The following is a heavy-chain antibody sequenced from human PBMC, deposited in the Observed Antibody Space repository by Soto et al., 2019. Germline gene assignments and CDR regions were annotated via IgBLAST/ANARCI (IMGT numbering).Heavy chain of an antibody. D-gene: IGHD2-15*01. CDR3: ASRYRYCSGGSCPMDY. J-gene: IGHJ4*02. CDR1: GGSFSGYY. V-gene: IGHV4-34*01. CDR2: INHSGST. Sequence: SETLSLTCAVYGGSFSGYYWSWIRQPPGKGLEWIGEINHSGSTNYNPSLKSRVTISVDTSKNQFSLKLSSVTAADTAVYYCASRYRYCSGGSCPMDYWGQGTLVTVSS.